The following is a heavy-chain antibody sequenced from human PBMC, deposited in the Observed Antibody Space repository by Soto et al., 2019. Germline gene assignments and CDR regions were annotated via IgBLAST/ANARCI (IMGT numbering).Heavy chain of an antibody. CDR1: GGSISIGGYY. Sequence: PSETLSLTCTVSGGSISIGGYYWSCIRQHPGKGLEWIGYIYYSGSTYYNPSLKSRVTISVDTSKNQFSLKLSSVTAADTAVYYCARALRRASIHVWGQGTTVTVSS. CDR3: ARALRRASIHV. V-gene: IGHV4-31*03. CDR2: IYYSGST. J-gene: IGHJ6*02. D-gene: IGHD1-26*01.